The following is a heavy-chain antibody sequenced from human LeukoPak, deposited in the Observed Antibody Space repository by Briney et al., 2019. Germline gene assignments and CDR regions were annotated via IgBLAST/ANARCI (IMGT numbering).Heavy chain of an antibody. CDR2: IKQDGSEK. J-gene: IGHJ5*02. CDR1: GFTFSSYA. Sequence: PGGSLRLSCAASGFTFSSYAMSWVRQAPGKGLEWVANIKQDGSEKYFVDSVKGRFTISRDNAKNSLYLQMNSLRAEDTAVYYCAGEAGSSGKPYNWFDPWGQGTLVTVSS. CDR3: AGEAGSSGKPYNWFDP. D-gene: IGHD3-22*01. V-gene: IGHV3-7*01.